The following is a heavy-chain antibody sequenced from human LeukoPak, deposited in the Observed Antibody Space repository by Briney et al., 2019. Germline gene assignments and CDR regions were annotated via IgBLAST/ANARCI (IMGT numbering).Heavy chain of an antibody. CDR3: ARASEGEIDY. V-gene: IGHV4-59*12. D-gene: IGHD1-26*01. CDR2: IYYSGST. Sequence: SETLSLTCTVSGGSISSYYWSWIRQPPGKGLEWIGYIYYSGSTNYNPSLKSRVTISVDTSKNQFSLKLSSVTAADTAVYYCARASEGEIDYWGQGTLVTVSS. CDR1: GGSISSYY. J-gene: IGHJ4*02.